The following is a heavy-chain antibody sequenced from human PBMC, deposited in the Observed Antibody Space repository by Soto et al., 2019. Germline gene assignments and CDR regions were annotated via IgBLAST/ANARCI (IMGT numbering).Heavy chain of an antibody. D-gene: IGHD3-10*01. CDR3: ANGANHGGPVDY. Sequence: EVQLVESGGGMVQPGGSLRLSCAASGFIFSTYSMNWVRQAPGKGLEWVSYISTSNSTIYYADSVKGRFTISRDNSKNTLYLPMNSLRAEDTAVYYCANGANHGGPVDYWGQGTLVTVSS. CDR1: GFIFSTYS. J-gene: IGHJ4*02. CDR2: ISTSNSTI. V-gene: IGHV3-48*01.